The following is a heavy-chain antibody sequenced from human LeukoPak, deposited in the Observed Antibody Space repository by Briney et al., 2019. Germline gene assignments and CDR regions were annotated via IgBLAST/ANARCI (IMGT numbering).Heavy chain of an antibody. CDR2: ISYSGGTP. CDR3: TKNRVAVAGTDDY. D-gene: IGHD6-19*01. V-gene: IGHV3-23*01. Sequence: PAGGSLRLSCGASGFTFSNYAMSWVRQAPGKGLEWVSTISYSGGTPNYGDSVKGRFHISRDNPKKTLYLQMKSLRAEDTAVYYGTKNRVAVAGTDDYWGQGTLVTV. J-gene: IGHJ4*02. CDR1: GFTFSNYA.